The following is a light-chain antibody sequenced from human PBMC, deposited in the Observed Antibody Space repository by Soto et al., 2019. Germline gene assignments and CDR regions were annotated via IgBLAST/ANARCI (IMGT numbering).Light chain of an antibody. Sequence: EIVMTQSPSNLSVSPGESATHYCMASQSVSRKLVWYQQKPGQAPRLLIYGVSSRATGIKDRFSGSGSGTDFTLTISRMEPEDFAVYYCKQYGSSPWAFGQGTKMDIK. CDR1: QSVSRK. CDR2: GVS. CDR3: KQYGSSPWA. V-gene: IGKV3-20*01. J-gene: IGKJ1*01.